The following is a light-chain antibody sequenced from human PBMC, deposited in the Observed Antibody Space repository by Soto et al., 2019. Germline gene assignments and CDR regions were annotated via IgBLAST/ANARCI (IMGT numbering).Light chain of an antibody. CDR1: SSNIGNNY. CDR3: AAWSDGLSGWV. J-gene: IGLJ3*02. CDR2: NDT. V-gene: IGLV1-47*02. Sequence: QSVLTQPPSASGTPGQRVTFSCSGSSSNIGNNYVCWYQQLPGAAPKLLIYNDTQRPSGVPDRFSGSKSGTSASLAISGLRSEDEADYYCAAWSDGLSGWVFGGGTKVTVL.